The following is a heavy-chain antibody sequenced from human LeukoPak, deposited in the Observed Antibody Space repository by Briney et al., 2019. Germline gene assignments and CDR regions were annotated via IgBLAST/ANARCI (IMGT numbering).Heavy chain of an antibody. CDR2: ISYDGSNK. D-gene: IGHD3-16*01. V-gene: IGHV3-30-3*01. CDR3: AKVSLLMTNDAFDI. J-gene: IGHJ3*02. Sequence: GGSLRLSCAASGFTFSSYAMHWVRQAPGKGLEWVAVISYDGSNKYYADSVKGRFTISRDNSKNTLFLQMNSLRAEDTAVYHCAKVSLLMTNDAFDIWGQGTMVTVSS. CDR1: GFTFSSYA.